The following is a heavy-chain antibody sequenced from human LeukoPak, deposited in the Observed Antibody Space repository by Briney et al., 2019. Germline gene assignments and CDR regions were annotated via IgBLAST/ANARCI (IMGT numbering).Heavy chain of an antibody. CDR3: ARDESSGWYGNYYYYMDV. CDR2: ISSSSSYI. CDR1: GFTFSSYS. D-gene: IGHD6-19*01. Sequence: GGSLRLSCAASGFTFSSYSMNWVRQAPGKGLEWVSSISSSSSYIYYADSVKGRFTISRDNAKNSLYLQMNSLRAEDTAVYYCARDESSGWYGNYYYYMDVWGKGTTVTVSS. V-gene: IGHV3-21*01. J-gene: IGHJ6*03.